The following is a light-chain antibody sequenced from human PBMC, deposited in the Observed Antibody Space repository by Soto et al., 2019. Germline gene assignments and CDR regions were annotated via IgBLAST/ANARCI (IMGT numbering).Light chain of an antibody. CDR3: CSYTSSGTYV. Sequence: QSVPTQPASVSGSPGQSITISCTGTISDVGGYNYVSWYQQHPGKAPKLMIYEVSNRPSGVSNRFSGSKSGNTASLPISGLQAEDEADYYCCSYTSSGTYVFGTGTKVTVL. J-gene: IGLJ1*01. V-gene: IGLV2-14*01. CDR1: ISDVGGYNY. CDR2: EVS.